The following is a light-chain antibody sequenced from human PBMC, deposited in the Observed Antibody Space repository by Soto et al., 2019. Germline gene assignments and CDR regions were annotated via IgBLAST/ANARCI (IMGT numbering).Light chain of an antibody. CDR1: QSVSSYY. CDR3: QQRSNWPWT. CDR2: GAS. V-gene: IGKV3D-20*02. Sequence: EIVLTQSPGTLSLSPGERATLSCRASQSVSSYYLAWYQQKPGQAPRLLIYGASSRATGIPDRFSGSGSGTDFTRTISSLEPEDFAVYYCQQRSNWPWTFGQGTKVDIK. J-gene: IGKJ1*01.